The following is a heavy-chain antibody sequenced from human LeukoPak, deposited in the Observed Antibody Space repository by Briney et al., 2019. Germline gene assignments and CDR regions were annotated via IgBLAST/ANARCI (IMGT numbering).Heavy chain of an antibody. CDR2: ISGSGDTT. CDR3: AKDHGIAVAGNFDY. V-gene: IGHV3-23*01. Sequence: PGGSLRLSCAASGFTFSSFAMNWVRQAPGKGLEWVSIISGSGDTTHYTDSVKGRFTISRDNAKNSLYLQMNSLRAEDTALYYCAKDHGIAVAGNFDYWGQGTLVTVSS. D-gene: IGHD6-19*01. CDR1: GFTFSSFA. J-gene: IGHJ4*02.